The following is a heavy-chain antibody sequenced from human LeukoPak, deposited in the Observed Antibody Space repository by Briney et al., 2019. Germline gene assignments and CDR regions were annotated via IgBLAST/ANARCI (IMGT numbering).Heavy chain of an antibody. CDR1: GFTFSSYW. J-gene: IGHJ4*02. V-gene: IGHV3-7*05. D-gene: IGHD6-13*01. Sequence: QPGGSLRLSCGASGFTFSSYWMTWVRQASGKGLEWVANIKQDGSEKYYVDSVEGRFTISRDNAKNSLHLQMNSLRAEDTAVYYCARVVAAVHIDYWGQGTLVTVSS. CDR3: ARVVAAVHIDY. CDR2: IKQDGSEK.